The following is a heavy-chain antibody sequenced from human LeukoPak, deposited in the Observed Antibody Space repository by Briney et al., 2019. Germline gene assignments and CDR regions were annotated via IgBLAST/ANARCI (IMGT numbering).Heavy chain of an antibody. Sequence: AVSLSLSSAASGFTFSKYWMLWLPQAPGKGLKSVSRINTDGTVRTYADSVKGRFAVSRDNADNTMFLQMNSVRDEDTAVYYCATKQWLAPPPDSWGQGTPVTVSS. V-gene: IGHV3-74*01. CDR2: INTDGTVR. CDR3: ATKQWLAPPPDS. D-gene: IGHD6-19*01. J-gene: IGHJ4*02. CDR1: GFTFSKYW.